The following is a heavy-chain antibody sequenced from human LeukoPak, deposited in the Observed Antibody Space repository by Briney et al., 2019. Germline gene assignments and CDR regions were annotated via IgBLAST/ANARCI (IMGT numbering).Heavy chain of an antibody. Sequence: GASVKVSCKASGYTFTSYDINWVRQATGQGLEWMGWMNPNSGNTGYAQKFQGRVTITRNTSISTAYMELSSLRSEDTAVYYCARMAYSSSWYYYYYYMDVWGKGTTVTVSS. J-gene: IGHJ6*03. CDR2: MNPNSGNT. D-gene: IGHD6-13*01. V-gene: IGHV1-8*03. CDR1: GYTFTSYD. CDR3: ARMAYSSSWYYYYYYMDV.